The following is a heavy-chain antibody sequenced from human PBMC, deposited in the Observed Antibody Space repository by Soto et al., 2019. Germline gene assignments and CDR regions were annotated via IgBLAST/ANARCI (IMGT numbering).Heavy chain of an antibody. CDR3: ARRGVTMVRGVSFWRFDP. CDR2: ISAYNGNT. J-gene: IGHJ5*02. CDR1: GYTFTSYG. V-gene: IGHV1-18*01. Sequence: ASVKVSCKASGYTFTSYGISWVRQAPGQGLEWMGWISAYNGNTNYAQKLQGRVTMTTDTSTSTAYMELRSLRSDDTAVYYCARRGVTMVRGVSFWRFDPWGQGTLVTVSS. D-gene: IGHD3-10*01.